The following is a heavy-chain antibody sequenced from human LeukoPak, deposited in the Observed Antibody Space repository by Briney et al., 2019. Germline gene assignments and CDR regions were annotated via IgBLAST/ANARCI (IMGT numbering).Heavy chain of an antibody. CDR3: ARASMTIFGVVIRDDAIDI. J-gene: IGHJ3*02. D-gene: IGHD3-3*01. CDR1: GGSFSGYY. Sequence: SETLSLTCAVYGGSFSGYYWSWIRQPPGKGLEWIGEINHSGSTNYSPSLMSRVTISVDTSTNQFSLKMSSVTAAITAVYYCARASMTIFGVVIRDDAIDIWGQGTMVTVSS. CDR2: INHSGST. V-gene: IGHV4-34*01.